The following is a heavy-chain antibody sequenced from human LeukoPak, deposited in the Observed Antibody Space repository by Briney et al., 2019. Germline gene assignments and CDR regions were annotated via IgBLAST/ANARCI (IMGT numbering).Heavy chain of an antibody. CDR2: IIGSGSTI. CDR3: AREADDNLDY. J-gene: IGHJ4*02. Sequence: GGSLRLSCAASGFTFSSYEMNWVRQAPGKGLEWVSYIIGSGSTIYYADSVKGRFTISRDNAKNSLYLQMSSLRAEDTAVYYCAREADDNLDYWGQGTLVTVSS. V-gene: IGHV3-48*03. D-gene: IGHD3-22*01. CDR1: GFTFSSYE.